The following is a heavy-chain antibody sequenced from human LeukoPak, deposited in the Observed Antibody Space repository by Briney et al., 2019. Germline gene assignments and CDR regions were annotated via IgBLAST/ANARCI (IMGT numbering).Heavy chain of an antibody. CDR3: ARAFVSGEFDP. J-gene: IGHJ5*02. CDR2: INHSGST. D-gene: IGHD1-26*01. CDR1: GGSFSGYY. V-gene: IGHV4-34*01. Sequence: SETLSLTCAVYGGSFSGYYWSWIRQPPGKGTEWIGEINHSGSTNYNPSLKSRVTISVDTSKNQFSLELSSVTAADTAVYYCARAFVSGEFDPWGQGTLVTVSS.